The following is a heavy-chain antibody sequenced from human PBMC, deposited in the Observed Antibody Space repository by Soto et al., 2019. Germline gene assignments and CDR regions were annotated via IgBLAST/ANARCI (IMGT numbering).Heavy chain of an antibody. CDR3: AKDKYTDSVRKVWFFDY. CDR2: ISANGGIT. Sequence: EVQLLESGGGLVKPGGSLRLSCAASGFTFSKYAMSWVRLAPGKGLEWVSSISANGGITDYADSVKGRFTISRDNSQNILSLQMDSLTGDDTALYFCAKDKYTDSVRKVWFFDYCGRGTLVTVSS. V-gene: IGHV3-23*01. CDR1: GFTFSKYA. J-gene: IGHJ2*01. D-gene: IGHD2-15*01.